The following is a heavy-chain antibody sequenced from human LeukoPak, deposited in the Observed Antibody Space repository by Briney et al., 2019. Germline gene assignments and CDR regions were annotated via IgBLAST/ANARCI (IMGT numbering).Heavy chain of an antibody. CDR3: ATDPPGTGDFAKYYFDS. CDR2: ISGSGARI. CDR1: GFTFVTYA. Sequence: GGSLRLSCAAPGFTFVTYAMTWVRQAPGKGLEWVSSISGSGARIHYADSVKGRFTISRDNSKNTLSVQMNSLRAEDTAVYYCATDPPGTGDFAKYYFDSWGQGTLVTVSS. D-gene: IGHD4-17*01. V-gene: IGHV3-23*01. J-gene: IGHJ4*02.